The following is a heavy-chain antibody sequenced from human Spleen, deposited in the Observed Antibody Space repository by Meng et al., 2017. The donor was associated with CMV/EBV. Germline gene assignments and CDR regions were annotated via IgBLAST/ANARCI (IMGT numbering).Heavy chain of an antibody. CDR2: IYPGDSDT. Sequence: GGSLRLSCKASGYSFTSYWIGWVRQMPGKGLEWMGIIYPGDSDTRYSPSFQGQVTISADKSISTAYLQWTSLKASDTAMYYCARQAYSYDSRDYYGDYFDYWGQGTLVTVSS. CDR1: GYSFTSYW. V-gene: IGHV5-51*01. CDR3: ARQAYSYDSRDYYGDYFDY. D-gene: IGHD3-22*01. J-gene: IGHJ4*02.